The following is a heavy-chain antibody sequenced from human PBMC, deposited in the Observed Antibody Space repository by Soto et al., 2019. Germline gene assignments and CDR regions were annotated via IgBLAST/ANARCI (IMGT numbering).Heavy chain of an antibody. D-gene: IGHD2-15*01. V-gene: IGHV3-15*07. Sequence: EVQLVESGGGLVKPGGSLRLSCAASGFIFSNAWMNWVRQAPGKGLEWVGRIKRKIDGEATDYAGPVKGRFTVFRDDSKSALYLQMNSLKCDDTAVYYCTTGSVEGVWGQGTTVTVS. CDR1: GFIFSNAW. CDR2: IKRKIDGEAT. J-gene: IGHJ6*02. CDR3: TTGSVEGV.